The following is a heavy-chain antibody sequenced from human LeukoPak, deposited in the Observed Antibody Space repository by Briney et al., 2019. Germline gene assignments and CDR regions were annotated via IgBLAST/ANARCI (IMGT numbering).Heavy chain of an antibody. D-gene: IGHD3-16*01. J-gene: IGHJ5*02. CDR1: GGSFSGYY. Sequence: PSETLSLTCGVSGGSFSGYYWSWIRQSPGKGLEWIGEINESGSTDYNPSLKSRVTISVDTSKNQFSLKLSSVTAADTAVYYCARGFMIPTLYNWFDPWGQGTLVTVSS. CDR2: INESGST. CDR3: ARGFMIPTLYNWFDP. V-gene: IGHV4-34*01.